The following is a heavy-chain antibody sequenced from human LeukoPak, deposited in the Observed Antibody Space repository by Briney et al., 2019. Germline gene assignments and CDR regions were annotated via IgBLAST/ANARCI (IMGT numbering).Heavy chain of an antibody. Sequence: SETLSLTCTVSGGSITSDPYYWGWIRQSPGKGLEWIGSISFSGSTFYNPSLKSRATVSRDTSKNQFSLRLNSVTAADTAAYYCARINGGIWGQGILVTVSS. CDR2: ISFSGST. D-gene: IGHD3-3*02. J-gene: IGHJ4*02. V-gene: IGHV4-39*07. CDR1: GGSITSDPYY. CDR3: ARINGGI.